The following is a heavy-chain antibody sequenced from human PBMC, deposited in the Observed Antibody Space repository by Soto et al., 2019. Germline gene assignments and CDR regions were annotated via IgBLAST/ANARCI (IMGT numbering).Heavy chain of an antibody. CDR2: INSSGGST. V-gene: IGHV1-46*01. J-gene: IGHJ5*02. D-gene: IGHD6-6*01. CDR1: GYTFTSYY. CDR3: ARKQEQLVPSRYNWFDP. Sequence: ASVKVSCKASGYTFTSYYMHWVRQAPGQGLEWMGIINSSGGSTSYAQKFQGRVTMTRDTSTSTVYMELRSLRSEDTAVYYCARKQEQLVPSRYNWFDPWGQGTLVTVSS.